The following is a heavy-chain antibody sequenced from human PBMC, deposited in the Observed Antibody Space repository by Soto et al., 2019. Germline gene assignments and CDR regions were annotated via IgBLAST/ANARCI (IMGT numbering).Heavy chain of an antibody. V-gene: IGHV3-53*04. CDR1: GFTVSSNY. CDR2: IYSGGST. J-gene: IGHJ6*02. CDR3: ARSYSGYDLDYYYGMDV. D-gene: IGHD5-12*01. Sequence: EVQLVESGGGLVQPGGSLRLSCAASGFTVSSNYMSWVRQAPGKGLEWVSVIYSGGSTYYADSVKGRFTISRHNSKNTLYLQMNSLRAGDTAVYYCARSYSGYDLDYYYGMDVWGQGTTVTVSS.